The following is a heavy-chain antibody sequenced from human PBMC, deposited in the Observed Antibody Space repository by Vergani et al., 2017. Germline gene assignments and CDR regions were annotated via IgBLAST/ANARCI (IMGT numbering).Heavy chain of an antibody. Sequence: QVQLQESGPGLVKPSQTLSLTCTVSGGSISSGSYYWSWIRQPAGKGLEWIGRIYTSGSTNYNPSLKSRVTMSVDTSKNQFSLKLSSVTAADTAVYYCARQTYSSSWYAGYWGQGTLVTVSS. CDR2: IYTSGST. CDR3: ARQTYSSSWYAGY. V-gene: IGHV4-61*02. J-gene: IGHJ4*02. D-gene: IGHD6-13*01. CDR1: GGSISSGSYY.